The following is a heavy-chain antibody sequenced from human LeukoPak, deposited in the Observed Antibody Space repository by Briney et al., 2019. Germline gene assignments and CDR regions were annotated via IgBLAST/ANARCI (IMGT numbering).Heavy chain of an antibody. CDR3: ASLSLHTAGIAAAGGFFY. V-gene: IGHV3-30*04. CDR1: GFTFISYA. Sequence: GGSLRLSCAASGFTFISYAMHRVRQAPGKGLEWVAVISYDGSNKYYADSVKGRFTISGDNSKNTLYLQMSSRRAEDTAVYYCASLSLHTAGIAAAGGFFYWGQGTLVTVSS. CDR2: ISYDGSNK. D-gene: IGHD6-13*01. J-gene: IGHJ4*02.